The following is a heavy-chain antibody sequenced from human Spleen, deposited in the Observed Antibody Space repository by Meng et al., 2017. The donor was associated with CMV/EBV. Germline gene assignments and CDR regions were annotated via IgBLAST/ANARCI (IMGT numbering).Heavy chain of an antibody. CDR1: GGSISSYY. V-gene: IGHV4-59*01. CDR2: IYYSGST. J-gene: IGHJ4*02. Sequence: SETLSLTCTVSGGSISSYYWSWIRQPPGKGLEWIGYIYYSGSTNYNPSLKSRVTISVDTSKNQFSLKLSSVTAADTAVYYCARVPIAKYTSSSDSGYYFDYWGQGTLVTVSS. CDR3: ARVPIAKYTSSSDSGYYFDY. D-gene: IGHD6-6*01.